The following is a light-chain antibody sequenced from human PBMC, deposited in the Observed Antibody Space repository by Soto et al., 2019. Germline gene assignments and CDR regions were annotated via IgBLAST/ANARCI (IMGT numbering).Light chain of an antibody. V-gene: IGKV3D-15*01. CDR1: QSVSRN. Sequence: DIVMTQSPATLSVSPGERATLSCRASQSVSRNLAWYQQIPGQAPRLLIHGTSSRATGIPDRFSGSGSGTEFSLTISSLQSEDFAVYFCQQYNDWPLTFGGGTKVELK. CDR3: QQYNDWPLT. J-gene: IGKJ4*01. CDR2: GTS.